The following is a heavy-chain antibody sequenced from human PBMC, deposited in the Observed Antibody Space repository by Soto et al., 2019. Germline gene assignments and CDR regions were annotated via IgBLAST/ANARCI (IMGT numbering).Heavy chain of an antibody. D-gene: IGHD3-22*01. CDR3: ARAVDYYDSSGYYTHEYFQH. Sequence: QVQLVQSGGEVKKPGASVKVSCKASGYTFTTYGITWVRQGPGQGLEWMGWISAYNGNTNYAQKVQGRVTMTTDTSTSTASMELRSLRSDDTAVYYCARAVDYYDSSGYYTHEYFQHWGQGTLVTVSS. V-gene: IGHV1-18*01. J-gene: IGHJ1*01. CDR1: GYTFTTYG. CDR2: ISAYNGNT.